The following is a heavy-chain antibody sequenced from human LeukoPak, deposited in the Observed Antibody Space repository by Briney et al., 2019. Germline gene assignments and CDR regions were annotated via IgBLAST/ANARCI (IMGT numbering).Heavy chain of an antibody. V-gene: IGHV4-59*01. CDR1: GGSISSYY. J-gene: IGHJ5*02. CDR2: IYYSGST. D-gene: IGHD3-10*01. Sequence: SETLPLTCTASGGSISSYYWSWIRQPPGKGLEWIGYIYYSGSTNYNPSLKSRVTISVDTSKNQFSLKLSSVTAADTAVYYCARGRGWFDPWGQGTLVTVSS. CDR3: ARGRGWFDP.